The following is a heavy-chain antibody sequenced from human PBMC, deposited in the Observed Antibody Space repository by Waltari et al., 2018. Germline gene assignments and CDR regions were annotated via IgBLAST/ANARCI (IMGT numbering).Heavy chain of an antibody. Sequence: QVQLQQWGAGLLKPSETLSLTCAVYGGSFSGYYWSWIRQPPGKGLEWIGEINHSRSTNYNPSRKSRVTISVDTSKNPFSLKLSSVTAADTAVYYCARGEVVRGVIGYWGQGTLVTVSS. V-gene: IGHV4-34*01. J-gene: IGHJ4*02. CDR2: INHSRST. D-gene: IGHD3-10*01. CDR1: GGSFSGYY. CDR3: ARGEVVRGVIGY.